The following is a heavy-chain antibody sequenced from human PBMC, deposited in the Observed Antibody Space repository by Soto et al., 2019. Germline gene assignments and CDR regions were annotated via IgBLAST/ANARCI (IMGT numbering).Heavy chain of an antibody. CDR3: AHGYSYAHYFVS. CDR2: IYWDDDK. J-gene: IGHJ4*02. CDR1: GFSLSTNAVG. D-gene: IGHD5-18*01. Sequence: QITLKESGPTLVKPTQTLTLTCTFSGFSLSTNAVGVGWIRQPPGKALEWLALIYWDDDKRYRPSLKSRLTITTDTSKEQVVLTMTNMDPLDTATYYCAHGYSYAHYFVSWGQGTLVTVSS. V-gene: IGHV2-5*02.